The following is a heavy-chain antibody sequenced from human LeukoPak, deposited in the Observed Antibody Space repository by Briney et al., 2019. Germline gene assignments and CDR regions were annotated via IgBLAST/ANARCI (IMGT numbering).Heavy chain of an antibody. V-gene: IGHV3-53*01. CDR1: GVTVSSNY. J-gene: IGHJ3*02. CDR2: IYSGGST. CDR3: AREVPRGYYDSSGYSKHAFDI. D-gene: IGHD3-22*01. Sequence: GGSLRLSCAASGVTVSSNYMSWVRQAPGKGLEWVSVIYSGGSTYYADSVKGRFTISRDNSKNTLYLQMNSLRAEDTSVYYCAREVPRGYYDSSGYSKHAFDIWGQGTMVTVSS.